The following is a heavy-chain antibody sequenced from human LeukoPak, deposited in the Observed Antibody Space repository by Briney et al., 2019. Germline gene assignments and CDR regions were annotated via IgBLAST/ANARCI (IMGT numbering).Heavy chain of an antibody. V-gene: IGHV3-20*04. J-gene: IGHJ6*02. Sequence: GGSLRLSCAASGFTFDDYGMSWVRQAPGKGLERVSGTNWNVGSTGYADSVKGRFTISRDNAKNSLYLQMNSLGAEDTALYYCAREIIGTVTYYYYYGMDVWGQGTTVTVSS. CDR2: TNWNVGST. D-gene: IGHD4-17*01. CDR3: AREIIGTVTYYYYYGMDV. CDR1: GFTFDDYG.